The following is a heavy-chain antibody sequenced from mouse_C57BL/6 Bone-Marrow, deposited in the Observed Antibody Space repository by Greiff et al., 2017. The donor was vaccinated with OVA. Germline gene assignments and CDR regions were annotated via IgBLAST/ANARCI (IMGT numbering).Heavy chain of an antibody. Sequence: EVKLVESGGDLVKPGGSLKLSCAASGFTFSSYGMSWVRQTPDKRLEWVATISSGGSYTYYPDSVKGRFTISRDNAKNTLYLQRSSLKSEDTAMYYCARDYYGKDYYAMDYWGQGTSVTVSS. D-gene: IGHD1-1*01. CDR3: ARDYYGKDYYAMDY. CDR2: ISSGGSYT. CDR1: GFTFSSYG. V-gene: IGHV5-6*01. J-gene: IGHJ4*01.